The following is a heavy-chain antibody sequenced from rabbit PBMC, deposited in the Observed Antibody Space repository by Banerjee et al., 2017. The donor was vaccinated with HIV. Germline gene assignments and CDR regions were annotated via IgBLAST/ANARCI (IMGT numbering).Heavy chain of an antibody. D-gene: IGHD4-1*01. Sequence: QSLEESGGDLVKTEGSLTITCTASGFSFSNKYVMCWVRQAPGKGLEWIGCINSSSRNVVYASWATGRFTISKTSSTTVTLQMTSLTAADTATYFCARDLAGVICWNFDLWGPGTLVTVS. CDR1: GFSFSNKYV. CDR3: ARDLAGVICWNFDL. V-gene: IGHV1S40*01. J-gene: IGHJ4*01. CDR2: INSSSRNV.